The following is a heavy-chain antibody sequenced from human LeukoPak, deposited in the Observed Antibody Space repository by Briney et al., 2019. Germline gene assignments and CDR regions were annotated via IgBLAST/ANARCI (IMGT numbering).Heavy chain of an antibody. D-gene: IGHD6-6*01. V-gene: IGHV3-23*01. CDR3: AKDGDSSSSGYYYFYMDV. J-gene: IGHJ6*03. CDR1: GFTFSSYA. Sequence: GGSLRLSCAASGFTFSSYAMSWVHQAPGKGLEWVSAISGSGGSTYYADSVKGRFTISRDNSKNTLYLQMNSLRAEDTAVYYCAKDGDSSSSGYYYFYMDVWGKGTTVTVSS. CDR2: ISGSGGST.